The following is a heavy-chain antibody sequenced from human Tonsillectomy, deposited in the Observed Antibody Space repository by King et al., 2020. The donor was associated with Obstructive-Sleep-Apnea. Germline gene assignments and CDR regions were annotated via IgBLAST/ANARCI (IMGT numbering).Heavy chain of an antibody. Sequence: VQLVESGGGVVQPGRSLRLSCAASGFTFSSYAMHWVRQAPGKGLEWVAVISYDGSNKYYADSVKGRFTISRDNSKNTLYLQMNSLSAEDTAVYYCARNPSSCSGGSCYSDFDYWGQGTLVTVSS. J-gene: IGHJ4*02. D-gene: IGHD2-15*01. CDR1: GFTFSSYA. CDR2: ISYDGSNK. CDR3: ARNPSSCSGGSCYSDFDY. V-gene: IGHV3-30*04.